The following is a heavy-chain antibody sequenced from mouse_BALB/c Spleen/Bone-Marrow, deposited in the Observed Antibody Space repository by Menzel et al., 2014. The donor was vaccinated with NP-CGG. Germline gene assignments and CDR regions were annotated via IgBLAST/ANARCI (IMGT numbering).Heavy chain of an antibody. CDR2: INPSNGGI. Sequence: VQRVESGAELVKPGASVRLSCKASGYTFTSYWMHWGKLRPGHGFEWIGEINPSNGGINYNEKFKRKATLTVDKSSSTAYMQLSSLTSEDSAVYYCTIPPIFYAMDYWGQGTSVTVSS. V-gene: IGHV1S16*01. CDR3: TIPPIFYAMDY. J-gene: IGHJ4*01. CDR1: GYTFTSYW.